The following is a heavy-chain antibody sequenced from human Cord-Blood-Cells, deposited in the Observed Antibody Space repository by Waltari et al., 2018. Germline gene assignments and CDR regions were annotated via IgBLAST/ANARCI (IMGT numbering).Heavy chain of an antibody. J-gene: IGHJ2*01. V-gene: IGHV2-5*02. D-gene: IGHD1-7*01. CDR2: IYWDDDK. CDR1: GFSLSTSGVG. CDR3: AHRRGWNYGLGGYFDL. Sequence: QITLKESGPTLVKPTQTLTLTCTFSGFSLSTSGVGVGWIRQPPGKALEWLALIYWDDDKRYSPSLKSRLTITKDTSKNQVVLTMTNMDPVDTATYYCAHRRGWNYGLGGYFDLWGRGTLVTVSS.